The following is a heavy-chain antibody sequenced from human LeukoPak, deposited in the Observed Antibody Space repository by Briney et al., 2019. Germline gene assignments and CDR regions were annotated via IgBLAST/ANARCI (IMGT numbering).Heavy chain of an antibody. Sequence: ASVKVSCKASGGTFSSYAISWVRQAPGQGLEWMGRIIPILGIANYAQKFQGRVTVTADKSTSTAYMELSSLRSEDTAVYYCARDPGLPSTTEFDYWGQGTLVTVSS. CDR2: IIPILGIA. J-gene: IGHJ4*02. V-gene: IGHV1-69*04. D-gene: IGHD1-1*01. CDR1: GGTFSSYA. CDR3: ARDPGLPSTTEFDY.